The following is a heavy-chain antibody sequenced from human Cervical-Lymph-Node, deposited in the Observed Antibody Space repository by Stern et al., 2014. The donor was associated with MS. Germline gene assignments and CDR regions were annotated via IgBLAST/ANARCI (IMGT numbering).Heavy chain of an antibody. CDR2: ISSTATYI. CDR1: GFTFSSYS. CDR3: AKYCSDSICNGFDH. D-gene: IGHD2-15*01. J-gene: IGHJ4*02. Sequence: VQLVESGGGLVKPGGSLRLSCAASGFTFSSYSMNWVRQAPGKGLEWVSSISSTATYIYYSDAVRGRFTISRDNAKTALFLQMNSLRVEDTAVYYCAKYCSDSICNGFDHWGQGALVTVSS. V-gene: IGHV3-21*01.